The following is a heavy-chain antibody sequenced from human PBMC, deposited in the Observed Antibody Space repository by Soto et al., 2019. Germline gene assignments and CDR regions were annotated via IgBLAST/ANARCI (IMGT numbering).Heavy chain of an antibody. CDR2: ISGGSRDT. Sequence: QKHLVESGGGLVKPGGSLRLSCTASGFSFSDYYMSWIRQAPGKGLEWVSYISGGSRDTSYADSVKGRFIISRDNARNSLLLQMNSLKVEDTAVYYCARWLEARTTSDSWGRGTLVTVSS. CDR1: GFSFSDYY. CDR3: ARWLEARTTSDS. V-gene: IGHV3-11*06. D-gene: IGHD3-22*01. J-gene: IGHJ4*02.